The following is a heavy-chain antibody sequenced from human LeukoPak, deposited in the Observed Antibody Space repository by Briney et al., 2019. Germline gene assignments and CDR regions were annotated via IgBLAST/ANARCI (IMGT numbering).Heavy chain of an antibody. CDR3: TSVTGLNWFDP. CDR2: IYYSGST. Sequence: KTSETLSLTCTVSGGSISSYYWSWIRQPPGKGLEWIGYIYYSGSTNYNPSLKSRVTISVDTSKNQFSLQLSSVTAADTAVYYCTSVTGLNWFDPWGQGTLVTVSS. V-gene: IGHV4-59*01. CDR1: GGSISSYY. D-gene: IGHD2/OR15-2a*01. J-gene: IGHJ5*02.